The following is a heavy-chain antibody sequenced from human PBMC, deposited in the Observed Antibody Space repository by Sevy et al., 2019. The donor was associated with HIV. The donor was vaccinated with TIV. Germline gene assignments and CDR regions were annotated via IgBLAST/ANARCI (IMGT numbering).Heavy chain of an antibody. Sequence: SETLSLTCSVSGVSISGYYWTWIRQTPGKGLEWIGYIYYSGRTNYNPSLQGRVAISSDTSKNQFSLKLSSVTAADTAVYYGARALAEYYYAMDVWGQGTTVTVSS. CDR1: GVSISGYY. CDR3: ARALAEYYYAMDV. V-gene: IGHV4-59*01. CDR2: IYYSGRT. J-gene: IGHJ6*02.